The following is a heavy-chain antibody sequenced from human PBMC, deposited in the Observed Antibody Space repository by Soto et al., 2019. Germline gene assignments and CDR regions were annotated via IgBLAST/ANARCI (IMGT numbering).Heavy chain of an antibody. Sequence: QVQLQESGPGLVKPSETLSLTCSVSGGSITSHYCSWFRQPPGKGLEWIGYINHSGLTSYNPSLKSRVTMSVDTPKNQFSLKVNSVTAADTALYYCARQGFGQLHGLVDVWGPGTTVTVSS. V-gene: IGHV4-59*08. CDR2: INHSGLT. D-gene: IGHD3-10*01. CDR1: GGSITSHY. J-gene: IGHJ6*02. CDR3: ARQGFGQLHGLVDV.